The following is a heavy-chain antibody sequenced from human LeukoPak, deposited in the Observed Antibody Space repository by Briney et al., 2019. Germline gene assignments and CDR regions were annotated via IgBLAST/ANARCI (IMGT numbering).Heavy chain of an antibody. J-gene: IGHJ4*02. V-gene: IGHV3-23*01. CDR2: ISGSGGST. CDR1: GFTFSSYA. Sequence: GGSLRLSCAASGFTFSSYAMSWVRQAPGKGLEWASAISGSGGSTYYADSVKGRFTISRDNSKNTLYLQMNSLRAEDTAVYHCAINIVVVPAAMRGGDYWGQGTLVTVSS. CDR3: AINIVVVPAAMRGGDY. D-gene: IGHD2-2*01.